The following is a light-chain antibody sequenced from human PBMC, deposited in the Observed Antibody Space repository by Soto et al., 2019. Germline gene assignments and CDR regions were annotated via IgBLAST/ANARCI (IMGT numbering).Light chain of an antibody. V-gene: IGLV2-14*01. J-gene: IGLJ1*01. Sequence: QSVLTQPASVSGSPGQSSTISCTGTSSDVGGYNDVSWYQQQPGKAPKFMIYDVSNRPSGVSNRFSGSKSGNTASLTISGLQAEDEADYYCCSYTTSNTRQIVFGTGTKLTVL. CDR2: DVS. CDR3: CSYTTSNTRQIV. CDR1: SSDVGGYND.